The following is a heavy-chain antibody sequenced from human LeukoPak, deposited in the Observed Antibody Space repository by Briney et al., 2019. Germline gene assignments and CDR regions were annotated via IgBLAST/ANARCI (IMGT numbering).Heavy chain of an antibody. CDR2: IYYSGST. Sequence: PSETLSLTCTVSGGSISSYYWSWIRQPPGKGLEWIGYIYYSGSTNYNPSLKSRVTISVDTSKNQFSLKLSSVTAADTAVYYCARESVPYRGGPYFDYWGQGTLVTVSS. J-gene: IGHJ4*02. D-gene: IGHD3-16*01. CDR1: GGSISSYY. CDR3: ARESVPYRGGPYFDY. V-gene: IGHV4-59*01.